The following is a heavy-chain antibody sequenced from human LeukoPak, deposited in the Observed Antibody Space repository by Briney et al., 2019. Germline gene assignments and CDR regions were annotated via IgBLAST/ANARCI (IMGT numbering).Heavy chain of an antibody. CDR3: AKVRATVTPLFDY. D-gene: IGHD4-17*01. V-gene: IGHV3-7*03. Sequence: GGSLRLSCAVSGLTFSSSWMDWVRQAPGKGLEWVASINPEGSEKYSADSVKGRFTISRDNSKNTLYLQMNSLRAEDTAVYYCAKVRATVTPLFDYWGQGTLVTVSS. CDR2: INPEGSEK. J-gene: IGHJ4*02. CDR1: GLTFSSSW.